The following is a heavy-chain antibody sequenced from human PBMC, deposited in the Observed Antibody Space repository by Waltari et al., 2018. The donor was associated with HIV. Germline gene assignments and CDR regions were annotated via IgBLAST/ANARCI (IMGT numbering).Heavy chain of an antibody. V-gene: IGHV1-69*08. CDR3: ASARETMGVDFDS. CDR1: GGAFVSHT. D-gene: IGHD3-10*01. J-gene: IGHJ5*01. CDR2: AIPMFGTA. Sequence: GSSVKVSCKASGGAFVSHTINWVRQAPGQGLEWMGRAIPMFGTANYAQKFQGRVTITADKSTSTAYMELNGLRFDDTAVYYCASARETMGVDFDSWGQGTLVTVS.